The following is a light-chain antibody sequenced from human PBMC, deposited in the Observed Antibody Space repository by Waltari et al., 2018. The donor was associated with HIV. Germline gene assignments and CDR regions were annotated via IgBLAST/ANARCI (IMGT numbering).Light chain of an antibody. V-gene: IGLV3-21*01. CDR2: LDK. J-gene: IGLJ1*01. CDR3: QVWDSDAYV. Sequence: SYVLTQPPSVSVAPGKTDTLTCAGNHIGSKNVHWYQHGPVQGPVLVINLDKQRPSGIPGRVSGSNSGGSAALTITEVEAGDEADYYCQVWDSDAYVFGPGTRLTV. CDR1: HIGSKN.